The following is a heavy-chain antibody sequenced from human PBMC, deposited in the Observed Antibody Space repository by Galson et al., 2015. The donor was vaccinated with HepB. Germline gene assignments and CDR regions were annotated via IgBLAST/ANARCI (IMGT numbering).Heavy chain of an antibody. V-gene: IGHV3-30*18. Sequence: LRLSCAASGFTFSSYAMHWVRQVPGKGLEWVAVISYDGSNKYYADSVKGRFTISRDNSKNTLYLQMNSLRAEDTAVYYCAKSFWSGYSHNWFDPWGQGTLVTVSS. D-gene: IGHD3-3*01. CDR2: ISYDGSNK. CDR3: AKSFWSGYSHNWFDP. J-gene: IGHJ5*02. CDR1: GFTFSSYA.